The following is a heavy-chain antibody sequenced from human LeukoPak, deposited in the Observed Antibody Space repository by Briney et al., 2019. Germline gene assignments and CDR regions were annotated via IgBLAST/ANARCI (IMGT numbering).Heavy chain of an antibody. V-gene: IGHV4-4*02. Sequence: SGTLSLTCAVSGGSISSSAWWSWVRQPPGKGLEWIGEVYHSGSTNYNSFLKSRVTISVATSKNQFSLKLSSVTAADTAVYYCARGARGSYSYWGQGTLVTVSS. J-gene: IGHJ4*02. CDR1: GGSISSSAW. CDR3: ARGARGSYSY. CDR2: VYHSGST. D-gene: IGHD1-26*01.